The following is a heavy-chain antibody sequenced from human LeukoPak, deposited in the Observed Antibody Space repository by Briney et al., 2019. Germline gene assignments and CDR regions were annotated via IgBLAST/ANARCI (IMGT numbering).Heavy chain of an antibody. CDR2: IYRGGST. J-gene: IGHJ4*02. Sequence: PGGSLRLSCAASGFTVGSNYMSWVRQAPGKELEWVSIIYRGGSTNYADSVKGRFTISRDTSKNTLYLQMNSLRAEDTAVYYCARLSANSSAYFFDYWGQGTLVTVSS. V-gene: IGHV3-66*04. D-gene: IGHD3-22*01. CDR1: GFTVGSNY. CDR3: ARLSANSSAYFFDY.